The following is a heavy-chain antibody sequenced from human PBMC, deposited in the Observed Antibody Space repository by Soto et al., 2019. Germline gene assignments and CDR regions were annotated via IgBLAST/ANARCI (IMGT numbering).Heavy chain of an antibody. Sequence: GGSLRLSCAASGFTFSSYGMHWVHQAPGKGLEWVAVIWYDGSNKYYADSVKGRFTISRDNSKNTLYLQMNSLRAEDTAVYYCARDPYCSGGSCYHYFDYWGQGTLVTVSS. V-gene: IGHV3-33*01. J-gene: IGHJ4*02. CDR2: IWYDGSNK. CDR3: ARDPYCSGGSCYHYFDY. CDR1: GFTFSSYG. D-gene: IGHD2-15*01.